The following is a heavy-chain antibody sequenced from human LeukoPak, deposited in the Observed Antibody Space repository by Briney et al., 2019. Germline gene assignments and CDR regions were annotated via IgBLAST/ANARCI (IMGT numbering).Heavy chain of an antibody. CDR1: GYTFTSYD. V-gene: IGHV1-8*03. CDR2: MNPNSGNT. J-gene: IGHJ4*02. Sequence: ASVEVSCKASGYTFTSYDINWVRQATGQGLEWMGWMNPNSGNTGYAQKFQGRVTITRNTSISTAYMELSSLRSEDTAVYYCARGRKGLELHTDYWGQGTLVTVSS. CDR3: ARGRKGLELHTDY. D-gene: IGHD1-7*01.